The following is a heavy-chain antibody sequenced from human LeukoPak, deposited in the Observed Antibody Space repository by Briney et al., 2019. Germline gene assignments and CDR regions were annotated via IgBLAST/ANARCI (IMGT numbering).Heavy chain of an antibody. V-gene: IGHV3-23*01. CDR3: AKDPSKYLMITSFDY. J-gene: IGHJ4*02. CDR2: ISGSGGST. D-gene: IGHD3-16*01. CDR1: GVTFSSYA. Sequence: GGSLRLSCAASGVTFSSYAMSWVRQAPGKGVEWVSAISGSGGSTYYADSVKGRFTISRDNSKNTLYLQMNSLRAEDTAVYYRAKDPSKYLMITSFDYWGQGTLVTVSS.